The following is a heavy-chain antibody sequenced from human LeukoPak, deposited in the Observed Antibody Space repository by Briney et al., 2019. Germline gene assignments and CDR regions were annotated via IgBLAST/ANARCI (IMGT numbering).Heavy chain of an antibody. V-gene: IGHV4-34*01. CDR1: GGSFSGYY. CDR2: INHSGST. J-gene: IGHJ4*02. Sequence: PSETLSLTCAVYGGSFSGYYWSWIRQPPGKGLEWIGEINHSGSTNYNPSLKSRVTISVDTSKNQFSLKLSSVTAADTAVYYCARGRYCSSTSCYWRNDYWGQGTLVTVSS. CDR3: ARGRYCSSTSCYWRNDY. D-gene: IGHD2-2*01.